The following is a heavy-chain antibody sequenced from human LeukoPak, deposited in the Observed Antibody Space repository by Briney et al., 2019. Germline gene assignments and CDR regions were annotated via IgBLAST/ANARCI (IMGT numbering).Heavy chain of an antibody. Sequence: GGSLRLSCAASGFSFSSYWMSWVRQAPGKGLEWVANIKQDGSEKYYVDSVKGRFTISRDNAKNSLYLQMNNLRAEDTAVYYCARDKYGSGSYSWSKRLDSWGQGTLVTVSS. V-gene: IGHV3-7*01. CDR3: ARDKYGSGSYSWSKRLDS. CDR1: GFSFSSYW. CDR2: IKQDGSEK. J-gene: IGHJ4*02. D-gene: IGHD3-10*01.